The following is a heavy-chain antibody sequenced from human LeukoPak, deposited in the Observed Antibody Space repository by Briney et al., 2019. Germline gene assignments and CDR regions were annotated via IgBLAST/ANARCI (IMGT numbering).Heavy chain of an antibody. Sequence: GGSLRLSCAASGFTFSSYAMSWVRQAPGKGLEWVSVISGSDGTTYYADFVKGRFTISRDNSKNTLYLQMNSLRAEDTAVYYCAKPPAMASIYCYFDYWGQGTLVTVSS. J-gene: IGHJ4*02. CDR3: AKPPAMASIYCYFDY. V-gene: IGHV3-23*01. D-gene: IGHD2-8*02. CDR1: GFTFSSYA. CDR2: ISGSDGTT.